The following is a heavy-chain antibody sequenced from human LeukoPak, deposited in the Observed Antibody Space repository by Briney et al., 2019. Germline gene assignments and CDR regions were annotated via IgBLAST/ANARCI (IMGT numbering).Heavy chain of an antibody. Sequence: GGSLRLSCAASGFTFSSYSMSWGRQAPGKGLEWVSYISSRSSTIYYADSVKGRFTISRDNAKNSLYLQMNSLRDEDTAVYYCARDYYDSSGYYYIDYWGQGTLVTVSS. J-gene: IGHJ4*02. D-gene: IGHD3-22*01. CDR1: GFTFSSYS. V-gene: IGHV3-48*02. CDR3: ARDYYDSSGYYYIDY. CDR2: ISSRSSTI.